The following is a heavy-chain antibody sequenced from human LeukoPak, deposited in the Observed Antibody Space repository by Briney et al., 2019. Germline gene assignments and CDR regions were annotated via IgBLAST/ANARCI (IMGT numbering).Heavy chain of an antibody. Sequence: PGGTLRLSCAASGFTFSSYGMSWVRQAPGKGLEWVSAISGSGGSTYYADSVKGRFTISRDNSKNTLYLQMNSLRAEDTAVYYCAKDSYYYDSSGYSYWGQGTLVTVSS. CDR3: AKDSYYYDSSGYSY. V-gene: IGHV3-23*01. J-gene: IGHJ4*02. CDR1: GFTFSSYG. CDR2: ISGSGGST. D-gene: IGHD3-22*01.